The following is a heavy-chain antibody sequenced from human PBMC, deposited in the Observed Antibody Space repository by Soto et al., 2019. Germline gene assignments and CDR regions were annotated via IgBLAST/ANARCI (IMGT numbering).Heavy chain of an antibody. CDR1: GFTLKNYA. V-gene: IGHV3-23*01. D-gene: IGHD6-6*01. Sequence: VQLLESGGGLVQPGGSLRLSCAASGFTLKNYAMGWVRQAPGKGLEWVSGISDSGSTYYPDSVKGRFSISRDNSKNTLYLQMNRLRAEDTALYYCARRPGSSPYYFDYWGQGTLVTVSS. CDR3: ARRPGSSPYYFDY. CDR2: ISDSGST. J-gene: IGHJ4*02.